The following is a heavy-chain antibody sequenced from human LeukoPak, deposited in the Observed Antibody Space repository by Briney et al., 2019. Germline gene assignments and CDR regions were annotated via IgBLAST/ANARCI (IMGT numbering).Heavy chain of an antibody. CDR3: ARHNRRGDWFDP. CDR1: GYTFTSYG. V-gene: IGHV1-18*01. CDR2: ISAYNGNT. Sequence: ASVKVSCKASGYTFTSYGISWVRQAPGQGLEWMGWISAYNGNTNYAQKLQGRVTMTTDTSTSTAYMELRSLGSDDTAVYYCARHNRRGDWFDPWGQGTLVTVSS. J-gene: IGHJ5*02. D-gene: IGHD1-14*01.